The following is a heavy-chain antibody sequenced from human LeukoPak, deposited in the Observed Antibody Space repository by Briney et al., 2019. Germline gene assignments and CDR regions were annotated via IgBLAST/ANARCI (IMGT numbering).Heavy chain of an antibody. Sequence: ASVKVSCKASGYTLTRYGISWVRQAPGHGLEWMGWIIGCNGNTNYAQKLQGRVTMTTDTSTSTAYMELRSLRSDDTAVYYCARDRAIGSGSGSYYRPFDYWGQGTLVTVSS. CDR2: IIGCNGNT. D-gene: IGHD3-10*01. CDR1: GYTLTRYG. V-gene: IGHV1-18*01. CDR3: ARDRAIGSGSGSYYRPFDY. J-gene: IGHJ4*02.